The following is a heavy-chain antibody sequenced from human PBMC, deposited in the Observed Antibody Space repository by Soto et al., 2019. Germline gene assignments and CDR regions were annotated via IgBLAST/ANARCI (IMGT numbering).Heavy chain of an antibody. Sequence: SETLSLTCAVYGGSFSRYYWSWIRQPPGKGLEWIGEINHSGSTNYNPSLKSRVTISVDTSKNQFSLKLRSVTAADTAVYYCARGRRSISIAAAGYYFDYWGQGTLVTVSS. CDR1: GGSFSRYY. CDR3: ARGRRSISIAAAGYYFDY. CDR2: INHSGST. D-gene: IGHD6-13*01. V-gene: IGHV4-34*01. J-gene: IGHJ4*02.